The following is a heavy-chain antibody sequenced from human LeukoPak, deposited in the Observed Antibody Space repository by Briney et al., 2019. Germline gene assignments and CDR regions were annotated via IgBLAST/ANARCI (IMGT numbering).Heavy chain of an antibody. CDR3: ARTLLWFGELSPLGFDY. CDR1: GGSISGGSYY. CDR2: IYTSGST. D-gene: IGHD3-10*01. Sequence: SETLSLTCTVSGGSISGGSYYWSWIRQPAGKGLEWIGRIYTSGSTNYNPSLKSRVTISVDTSKNQFSLKLSSVTAADTAVYYCARTLLWFGELSPLGFDYWGQGTLVTVSS. J-gene: IGHJ4*02. V-gene: IGHV4-61*02.